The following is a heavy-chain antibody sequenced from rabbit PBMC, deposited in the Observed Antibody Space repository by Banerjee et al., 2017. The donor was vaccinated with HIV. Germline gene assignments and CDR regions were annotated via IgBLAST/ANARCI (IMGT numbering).Heavy chain of an antibody. CDR1: GFTLSSYW. CDR2: IYAGSSGST. Sequence: QSLEESGGDLVKPGASLTLTCTASGFTLSSYWMCWVRQAPGKGLEWLACIYAGSSGSTYYASWAKGRFTISKTSSTTVTLQMTSLTAADTATYFCARGQYGAGSNSYAFDLWGPGTLVTVS. V-gene: IGHV1S40*01. D-gene: IGHD4-2*01. J-gene: IGHJ4*01. CDR3: ARGQYGAGSNSYAFDL.